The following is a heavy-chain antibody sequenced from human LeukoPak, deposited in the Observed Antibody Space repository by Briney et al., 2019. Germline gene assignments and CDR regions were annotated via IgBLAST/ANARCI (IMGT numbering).Heavy chain of an antibody. Sequence: GSLRLSCAASGFTFNNAWMSWVRQAPGKGLEWVGRIESKTDGGTTDYAAPVKGRFTISSDDSKNTLYLQMNSLKTEDTAVYYCTTSGGKSPYFDNWGQGTLVTVSS. D-gene: IGHD4-23*01. CDR3: TTSGGKSPYFDN. V-gene: IGHV3-15*04. CDR1: GFTFNNAW. CDR2: IESKTDGGTT. J-gene: IGHJ4*02.